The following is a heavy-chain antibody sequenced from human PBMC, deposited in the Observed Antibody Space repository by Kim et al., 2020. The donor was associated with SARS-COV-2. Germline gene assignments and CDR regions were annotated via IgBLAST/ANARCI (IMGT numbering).Heavy chain of an antibody. Sequence: VKGRFTISRDNTKNSLFLQMSSLRADDTAVYYCVRAGHYDSSGYLRDFDYWGQGTMVTVSS. D-gene: IGHD3-22*01. V-gene: IGHV3-11*06. CDR3: VRAGHYDSSGYLRDFDY. J-gene: IGHJ4*02.